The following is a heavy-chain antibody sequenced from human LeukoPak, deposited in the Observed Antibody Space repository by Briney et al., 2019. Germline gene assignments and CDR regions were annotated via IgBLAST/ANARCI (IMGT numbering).Heavy chain of an antibody. V-gene: IGHV4-59*01. CDR3: ARGDYDFWSGNWRFDT. D-gene: IGHD3-3*01. CDR2: VYYNGNS. J-gene: IGHJ4*02. CDR1: GEPISSYY. Sequence: SETLSLTCLVSGEPISSYYWSWIRQAPGRGPEYIGNVYYNGNSNYNPSLKSRVAISVDASKNQFSLKVNSVTTADTAVYYCARGDYDFWSGNWRFDTWGQGTPVTVSS.